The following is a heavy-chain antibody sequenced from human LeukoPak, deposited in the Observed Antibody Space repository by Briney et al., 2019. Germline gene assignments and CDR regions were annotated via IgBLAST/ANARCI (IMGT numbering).Heavy chain of an antibody. V-gene: IGHV4-4*07. CDR3: ARGAGYSRYFDL. Sequence: SETLSLTCSVSGDSIRSYDWSWIRQPAGKGLEWIGRIYSVGTTNYNPSLKSRVTMSLDTSKNQFSLRLSSVTAADTAVYYCARGAGYSRYFDLWGRGTLVTVSS. J-gene: IGHJ2*01. CDR1: GDSIRSYD. D-gene: IGHD6-13*01. CDR2: IYSVGTT.